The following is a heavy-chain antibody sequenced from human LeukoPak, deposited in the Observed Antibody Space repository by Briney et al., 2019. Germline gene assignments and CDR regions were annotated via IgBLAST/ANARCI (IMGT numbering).Heavy chain of an antibody. J-gene: IGHJ4*02. V-gene: IGHV3-23*01. D-gene: IGHD3-16*01. CDR2: ISVSGLST. CDR3: ARRAGAYTHPYDY. CDR1: GFTFSTYA. Sequence: GGSLRLSCGASGFTFSTYAMNWVRQAPGKGLEWVSVISVSGLSTYYGDSVKGRFTISRDNSKNTLYLQMNSLRAEDTAVYYCARRAGAYTHPYDYWGQGTLVTVS.